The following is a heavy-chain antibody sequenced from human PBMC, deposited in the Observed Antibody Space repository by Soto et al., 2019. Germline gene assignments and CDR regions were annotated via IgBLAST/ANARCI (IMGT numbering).Heavy chain of an antibody. CDR2: INAGNGNT. Sequence: GASVKVSCKDSGYTFTSYAMHWVRQAPGQRLEWMGWINAGNGNTKYSQKFQGRVTITRDTSASTAYMELSSLRSEVTALYYCARSIVVVTALDYWGQGTLVTSPQ. J-gene: IGHJ4*02. V-gene: IGHV1-3*01. CDR1: GYTFTSYA. CDR3: ARSIVVVTALDY. D-gene: IGHD2-21*02.